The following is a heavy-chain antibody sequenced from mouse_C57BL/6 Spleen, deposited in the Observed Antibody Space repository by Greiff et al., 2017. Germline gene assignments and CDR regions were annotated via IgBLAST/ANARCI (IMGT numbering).Heavy chain of an antibody. CDR2: IYWDDDK. D-gene: IGHD6-1*01. CDR3: ARQPHYYAMDY. Sequence: QVQLKESGPGILQSSQTLSLTCSFSGFSLSPSGMGVSWIRQPSGKGLEWLAHIYWDDDKRYTPSLKSRLTLSKDTSRNQVFLKITSVDTADTATYYCARQPHYYAMDYWGQGTSVTVSS. V-gene: IGHV8-12*01. CDR1: GFSLSPSGMG. J-gene: IGHJ4*01.